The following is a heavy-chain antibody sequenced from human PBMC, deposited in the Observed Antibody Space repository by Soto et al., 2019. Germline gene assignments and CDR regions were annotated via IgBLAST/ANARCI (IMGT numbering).Heavy chain of an antibody. CDR1: TGSFSGYY. V-gene: IGHV4-34*01. J-gene: IGHJ6*04. D-gene: IGHD4-17*01. CDR2: IKHSGNP. CDR3: ASSGPAVLYGFYYPGRGV. Sequence: TSQSLSLTWSLYTGSFSGYYWGWIRHPPRRGLARMGEIKHSGNPNSNPSLKGRVTRSEDTSKDQGSLKLNSVTAADTAVYYCASSGPAVLYGFYYPGRGVWGKGTTVTVSS.